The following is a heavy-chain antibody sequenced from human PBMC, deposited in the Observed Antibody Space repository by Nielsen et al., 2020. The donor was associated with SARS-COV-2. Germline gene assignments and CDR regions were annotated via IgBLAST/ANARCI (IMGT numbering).Heavy chain of an antibody. V-gene: IGHV4-39*01. D-gene: IGHD5-18*01. CDR3: ARSPFRRGYSYSFDC. Sequence: SETLSLTCTVSGGSISSGGYYWGWIRQPPGKGLEWIGSIYYSGSTYYNPSLKSRVTISVDTSKNQFSLKLSSVTAADTAVYYCARSPFRRGYSYSFDCWGQGTLVTVSS. J-gene: IGHJ4*02. CDR2: IYYSGST. CDR1: GGSISSGGYY.